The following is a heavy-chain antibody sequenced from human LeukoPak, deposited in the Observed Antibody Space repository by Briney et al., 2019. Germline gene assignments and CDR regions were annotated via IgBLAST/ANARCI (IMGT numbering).Heavy chain of an antibody. J-gene: IGHJ6*03. Sequence: GGSLRLSCAASGFTFSSYWMSWARQAPGKGLEWVAFIRYDGSNKYYADSVKGRFTISRDNSKNTLYLQMNSLRAEDTAVYYCAKDSSSGWHAGHDMDVWGKGTTVTVSS. CDR3: AKDSSSGWHAGHDMDV. CDR1: GFTFSSYW. D-gene: IGHD6-19*01. CDR2: IRYDGSNK. V-gene: IGHV3-30*02.